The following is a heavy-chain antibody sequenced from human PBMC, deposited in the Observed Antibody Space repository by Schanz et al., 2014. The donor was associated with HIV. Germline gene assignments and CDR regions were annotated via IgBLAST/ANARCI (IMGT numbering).Heavy chain of an antibody. V-gene: IGHV3-30*18. CDR2: ISHNGNND. CDR3: AKAGLFFGQLWLGFFDY. D-gene: IGHD5-18*01. J-gene: IGHJ4*02. CDR1: GFTFSTND. Sequence: VQLLDSGGGVVQPGRSLRLSCAASGFTFSTNDMHWVRQVPGKGLEWVAVISHNGNNDYYAESVKGRVTISRDNSKNTLYLQMNNLKTEDTAVYYCAKAGLFFGQLWLGFFDYWGQGAQVTVSS.